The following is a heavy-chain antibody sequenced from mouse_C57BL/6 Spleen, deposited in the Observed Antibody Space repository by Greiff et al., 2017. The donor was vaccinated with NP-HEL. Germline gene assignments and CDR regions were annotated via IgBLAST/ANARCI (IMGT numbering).Heavy chain of an antibody. J-gene: IGHJ4*01. CDR2: ISSGSSTI. V-gene: IGHV5-17*01. CDR3: ARRSNYDYAMDY. D-gene: IGHD2-5*01. Sequence: DVHLVESGGGLVKPGGSLKLSCAASGFTFSDYGMHWVRQAPEKGLEWVAYISSGSSTIYYADTVKGRFTISRDNAKNTLFLQMTSLRSEDTAMYYCARRSNYDYAMDYWGQGTSVTVSS. CDR1: GFTFSDYG.